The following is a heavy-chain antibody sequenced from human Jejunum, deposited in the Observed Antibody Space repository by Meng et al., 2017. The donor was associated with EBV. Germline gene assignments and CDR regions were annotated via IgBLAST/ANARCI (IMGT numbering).Heavy chain of an antibody. CDR3: ARWAFIYSYGFDH. J-gene: IGHJ4*02. CDR2: IYHNGGT. V-gene: IGHV4-4*02. D-gene: IGHD5-18*01. Sequence: QLQLQESGPGLVKPSGXLSLTCAVSGDSITERNSWSWVRQTPGKGLEWIGEIYHNGGTNYNPSLKSRVTISVDKSKNEISLKLMSVTAADTAVYYCARWAFIYSYGFDHWGQGTLVTVSS. CDR1: GDSITERNS.